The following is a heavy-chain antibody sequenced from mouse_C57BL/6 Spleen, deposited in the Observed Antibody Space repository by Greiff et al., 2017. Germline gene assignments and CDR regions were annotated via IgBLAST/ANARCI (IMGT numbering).Heavy chain of an antibody. D-gene: IGHD1-1*01. J-gene: IGHJ2*01. CDR1: GYTFTDYN. V-gene: IGHV1-22*01. CDR3: AREGGTTDLFDY. CDR2: INPNNGGT. Sequence: EVQLQQSGPELVKPGASVKMSCKASGYTFTDYNMHWVKQSHGKSLEWIGYINPNNGGTSYNQKFKGKATLTVNKSSSTASMELRSLTSEDSAVYYCAREGGTTDLFDYWGQGTTLTVSS.